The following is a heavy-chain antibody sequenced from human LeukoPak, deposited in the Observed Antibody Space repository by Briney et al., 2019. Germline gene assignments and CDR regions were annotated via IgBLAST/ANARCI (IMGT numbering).Heavy chain of an antibody. Sequence: ASVKVSCTASGYTFTIYYMHWVRQAPGQGLEWMGIINPSGGSTSYAQKFQGRVTITRDTSTSTVYMELSSLRSEDTAVYYCARDLLFGYSGYDLYFDYWGQGTLVTVSS. J-gene: IGHJ4*02. V-gene: IGHV1-46*01. CDR2: INPSGGST. CDR1: GYTFTIYY. D-gene: IGHD5-12*01. CDR3: ARDLLFGYSGYDLYFDY.